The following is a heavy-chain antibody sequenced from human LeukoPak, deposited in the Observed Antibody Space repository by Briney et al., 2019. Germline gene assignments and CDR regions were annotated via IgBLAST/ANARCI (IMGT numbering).Heavy chain of an antibody. Sequence: PVRSLRLSCAASGFTFSSYAMHWVRQAPGKGLEWVAVISYDGSNKYYADSVKGRFTISRDNSKNTLYPQMNSLRAEDTAVYYCARSKIQLWLIHYWGQGTLVTVSS. CDR2: ISYDGSNK. V-gene: IGHV3-30*04. CDR1: GFTFSSYA. D-gene: IGHD5-18*01. CDR3: ARSKIQLWLIHY. J-gene: IGHJ4*02.